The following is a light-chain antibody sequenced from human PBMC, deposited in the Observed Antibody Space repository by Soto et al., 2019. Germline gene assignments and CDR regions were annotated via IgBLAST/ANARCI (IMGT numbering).Light chain of an antibody. Sequence: EIVMTQSPATLSVSPGERVTLSCRASQYINTRLAWYQHRPGQAPRLLIYQTSIRAAGIPARFSGSGSGTDFTLTISSLEPEDFAVYYCQQRSNWPITFGQGTRLEIK. J-gene: IGKJ5*01. CDR1: QYINTR. V-gene: IGKV3-11*01. CDR3: QQRSNWPIT. CDR2: QTS.